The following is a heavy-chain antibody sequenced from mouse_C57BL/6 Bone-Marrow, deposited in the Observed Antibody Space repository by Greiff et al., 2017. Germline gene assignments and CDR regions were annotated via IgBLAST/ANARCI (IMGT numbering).Heavy chain of an antibody. CDR3: ARGDYYGSAYAMDY. V-gene: IGHV1-50*01. CDR1: GYTFTSYW. J-gene: IGHJ4*01. CDR2: IDPSDSYT. Sequence: QVQLQQPGAELVKPGASVKLSCKASGYTFTSYWMQWVKQRPGQGLEWIGEIDPSDSYTNYNQKFKGKATLTVDTSSSTAYMQLSSLTSEDSAVYYCARGDYYGSAYAMDYWGRGTSVTVSS. D-gene: IGHD1-1*01.